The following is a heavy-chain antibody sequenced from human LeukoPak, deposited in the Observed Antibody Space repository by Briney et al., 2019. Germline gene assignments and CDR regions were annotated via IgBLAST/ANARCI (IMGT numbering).Heavy chain of an antibody. V-gene: IGHV1-18*01. CDR3: ARGSGSFEDGGEYFDY. CDR2: ISVYNGNT. Sequence: ASVPVSCKTSGYIFTNYGISWVRQAPGQGLEWMGRISVYNGNTKYAQKFPGRVTMTTDTSTNTVYMELRSLRSDDTAVYYCARGSGSFEDGGEYFDYWGQGTLVPVSS. D-gene: IGHD1-26*01. CDR1: GYIFTNYG. J-gene: IGHJ4*02.